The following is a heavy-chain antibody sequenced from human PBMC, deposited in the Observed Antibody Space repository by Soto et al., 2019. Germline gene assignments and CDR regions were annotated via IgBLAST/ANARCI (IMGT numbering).Heavy chain of an antibody. D-gene: IGHD4-4*01. CDR3: ARCGATVYTSRPYGMDV. J-gene: IGHJ6*02. CDR2: IYPGDSDT. CDR1: GYSFTSYW. Sequence: GESLKISCKGSGYSFTSYWIGWVRQMPGKGLEWMGIIYPGDSDTRYSPSFQGQVTISADKSISTAYLQWSSLKASDTAMYCCARCGATVYTSRPYGMDVWGQGTTVTVSS. V-gene: IGHV5-51*01.